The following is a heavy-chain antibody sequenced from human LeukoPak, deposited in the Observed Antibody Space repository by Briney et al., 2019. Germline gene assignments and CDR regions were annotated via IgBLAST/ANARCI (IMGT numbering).Heavy chain of an antibody. V-gene: IGHV3-48*03. J-gene: IGHJ4*02. CDR1: GXTFSSYE. CDR3: ARLRYFDY. CDR2: ISSRGSTI. Sequence: GGSLRLSCSASGXTFSSYERNWVRQAPGRGLEWVSYISSRGSTIYYADSVKGRFTISRDNAKNSLYLQMNSLRAEDTAVYYCARLRYFDYWGQGTLVTVSS.